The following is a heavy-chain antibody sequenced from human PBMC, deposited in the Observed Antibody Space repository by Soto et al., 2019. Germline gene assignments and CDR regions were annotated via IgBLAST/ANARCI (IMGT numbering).Heavy chain of an antibody. CDR1: GYTFTSYA. J-gene: IGHJ4*02. Sequence: QVQLVQSGAEVKKPGASVKVSCKASGYTFTSYAMHWVRQAPGQRLEWMGWINAGNGNTKYSQKFQGRVTITRDTSASTAYMELSSLRSEDTAVYYCERMRGGCSGGSCYSDYWGQGTLVTVSS. V-gene: IGHV1-3*01. CDR2: INAGNGNT. CDR3: ERMRGGCSGGSCYSDY. D-gene: IGHD2-15*01.